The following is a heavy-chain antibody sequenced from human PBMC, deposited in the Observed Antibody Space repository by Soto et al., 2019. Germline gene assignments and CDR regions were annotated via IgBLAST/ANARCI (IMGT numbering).Heavy chain of an antibody. D-gene: IGHD2-15*01. CDR2: INAGNGNT. V-gene: IGHV1-3*01. CDR3: ARDLGGWPDY. CDR1: GYGYSRYP. J-gene: IGHJ4*02. Sequence: VSLNLYCKTSGYGYSRYPMGWVRQAPGQRLEWMGWINAGNGNTKYSQKFQGRVTITRDTSASTAYMELSSLRSEDTAVYYCARDLGGWPDYWGQGTLVTVSS.